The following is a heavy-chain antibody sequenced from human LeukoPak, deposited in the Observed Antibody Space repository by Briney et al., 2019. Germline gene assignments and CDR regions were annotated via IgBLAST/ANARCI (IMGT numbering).Heavy chain of an antibody. V-gene: IGHV3-23*01. CDR1: GFTLSSYE. D-gene: IGHD1-7*01. Sequence: GGSLRLSCTVSGFTLSSYEMSWIRQAPGKGLEWVSSVDYSADSTHYADSVMGRFTISRDNSKNTLYLQLNSLRADDTAVYYCAKEGKTRTWNYSQAKPVYWGQGTLVTVSS. CDR3: AKEGKTRTWNYSQAKPVY. J-gene: IGHJ4*02. CDR2: VDYSADST.